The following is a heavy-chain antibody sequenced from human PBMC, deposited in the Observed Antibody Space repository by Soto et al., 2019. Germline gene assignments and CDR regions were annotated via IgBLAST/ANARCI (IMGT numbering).Heavy chain of an antibody. CDR3: ARQIYDSDTGPNFQYYFDS. D-gene: IGHD3-22*01. CDR2: IDPSDSQT. Sequence: GESLKISCKGSGYSFAAYWITWVRQKPGKGLEWMGRIDPSDSQTYYSPSFRGHVTISVTKSITTVFLQWSSLRASDTAMYYCARQIYDSDTGPNFQYYFDSWGQGTPVTVSS. V-gene: IGHV5-10-1*01. J-gene: IGHJ4*02. CDR1: GYSFAAYW.